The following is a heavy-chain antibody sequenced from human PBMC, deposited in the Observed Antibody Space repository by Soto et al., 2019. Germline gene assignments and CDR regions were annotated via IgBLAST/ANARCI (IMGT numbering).Heavy chain of an antibody. V-gene: IGHV5-51*01. CDR1: GYYFTTNW. CDR3: VRGYIGSGAAGDH. J-gene: IGHJ4*02. Sequence: PGESLKISCKGSGYYFTTNWIGWVRQMPGKGLEWMGIIYPGNSDTRYSPSFQGQVTISADKSISTAYLKWSSMKASDSVVFYCVRGYIGSGAAGDHWGPGTSVTVSS. D-gene: IGHD3-10*01. CDR2: IYPGNSDT.